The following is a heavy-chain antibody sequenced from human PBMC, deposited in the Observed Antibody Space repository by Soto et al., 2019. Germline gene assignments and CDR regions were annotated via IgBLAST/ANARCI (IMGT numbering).Heavy chain of an antibody. D-gene: IGHD6-13*01. J-gene: IGHJ1*01. CDR1: GYTFTSYS. CDR3: ASARSSSWYMYFQH. CDR2: INAGNGNT. V-gene: IGHV1-3*01. Sequence: ASVKVSCKASGYTFTSYSMHWVRQAPGQRLEWMGWINAGNGNTKYSQKFQGRVTITRDTSASTAYMELSSLRSEDTAVYYCASARSSSWYMYFQHWGQGTLVTVSS.